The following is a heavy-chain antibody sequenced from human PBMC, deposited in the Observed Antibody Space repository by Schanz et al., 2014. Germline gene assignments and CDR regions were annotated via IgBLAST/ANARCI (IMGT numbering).Heavy chain of an antibody. CDR3: AKDRGYYSVAGSYRELED. V-gene: IGHV3-23*01. CDR1: GFAFSSYG. J-gene: IGHJ4*02. Sequence: EVQLLESGGGLVQPGGSLRLSCLASGFAFSSYGMNWLRQAPGKGLEWVSVIGVDGTTTYYADSVKGRFTISRDNSKNTLYLQMTSLRPEETVVYYCAKDRGYYSVAGSYRELEDWGQGTLVTVSS. D-gene: IGHD3-10*01. CDR2: IGVDGTTT.